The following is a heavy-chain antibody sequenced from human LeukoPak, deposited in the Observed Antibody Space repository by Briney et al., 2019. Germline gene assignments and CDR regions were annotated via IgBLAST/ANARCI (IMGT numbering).Heavy chain of an antibody. CDR2: ISSSTSTI. Sequence: GGSLRLSCAASGFRFSVHSMNWVRQAPGKGLEWVSYISSSTSTIYYADSVRGRFTISRDNANNSLYLQMNSLRDEDTAVYYCARSHCCGGDCYGLDYWGQGTLVTVSS. CDR3: ARSHCCGGDCYGLDY. J-gene: IGHJ4*02. CDR1: GFRFSVHS. D-gene: IGHD2-21*02. V-gene: IGHV3-48*02.